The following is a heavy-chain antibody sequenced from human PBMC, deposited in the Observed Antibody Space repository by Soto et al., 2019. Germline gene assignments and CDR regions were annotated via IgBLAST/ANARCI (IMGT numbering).Heavy chain of an antibody. CDR1: GGSISSGDYY. CDR3: AREGAPYDSSGYYYPLGY. D-gene: IGHD3-22*01. V-gene: IGHV4-30-4*01. Sequence: QVQLQESGPGLVKPSQTLSLTCTVSGGSISSGDYYWSWIRQPPGKGLEWIGYIYYSGSTYYNPXXKSGVTTSGDXXKXQXXLKLSSVTAADTAVYYCAREGAPYDSSGYYYPLGYWGQGTLVTVSS. CDR2: IYYSGST. J-gene: IGHJ4*02.